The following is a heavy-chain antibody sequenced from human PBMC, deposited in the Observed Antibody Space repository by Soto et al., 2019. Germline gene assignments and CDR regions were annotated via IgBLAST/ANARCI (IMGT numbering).Heavy chain of an antibody. D-gene: IGHD1-26*01. CDR1: GYTFTSYA. Sequence: QVQLVQSGAEVKKPGASVKVSCKASGYTFTSYAMHWVRQAPGQRLEWMGWINAGNGNTKYSQKFQGRVTITRDTSASTAYMELSSLRSEDTAVYYCARDRGSYLNYYFAYWGQGTLVTVSS. V-gene: IGHV1-3*01. CDR3: ARDRGSYLNYYFAY. J-gene: IGHJ4*02. CDR2: INAGNGNT.